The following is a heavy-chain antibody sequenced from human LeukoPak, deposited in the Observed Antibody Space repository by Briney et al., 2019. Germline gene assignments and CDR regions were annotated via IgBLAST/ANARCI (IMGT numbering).Heavy chain of an antibody. CDR1: GFTFTTFP. D-gene: IGHD1-7*01. CDR3: ARGAGTTVYYIDV. V-gene: IGHV3-30*01. Sequence: GGSLRLSCAASGFTFTTFPMHWVRQAPGKGLQWVAVISNDGTNTYYAHSVEGRFTISRDNSKNTLFLQMNSLTTEDMAVYYCARGAGTTVYYIDVWGDGTTVTVSS. J-gene: IGHJ6*03. CDR2: ISNDGTNT.